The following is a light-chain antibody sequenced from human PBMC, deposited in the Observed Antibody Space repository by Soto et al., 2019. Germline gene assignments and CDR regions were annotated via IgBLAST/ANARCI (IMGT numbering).Light chain of an antibody. V-gene: IGKV1-27*01. Sequence: DIQMTQSPSSLSASVGDRVTITCRASQDIRKYLAWYQQKPGKVPKLLMYAASTLQSGVPSRFSGSGSGTDFTLTISSLQPEDVATYYCQKYDSVPYTFGQGTKLEIK. CDR2: AAS. CDR3: QKYDSVPYT. CDR1: QDIRKY. J-gene: IGKJ2*01.